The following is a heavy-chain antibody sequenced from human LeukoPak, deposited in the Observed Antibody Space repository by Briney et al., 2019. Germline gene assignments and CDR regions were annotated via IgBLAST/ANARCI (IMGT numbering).Heavy chain of an antibody. J-gene: IGHJ4*02. V-gene: IGHV1-2*02. D-gene: IGHD1-7*01. CDR2: INPNSGGT. CDR1: GYTFSSYD. CDR3: ARADWNLEFDY. Sequence: ASVKVSCKASGYTFSSYDINWVRQAPGQGPEWMGWINPNSGGTNYAQKFQGRVTMTRDTSISTAYMELSRLRSDDTAVYYCARADWNLEFDYWGQGTLVTVSS.